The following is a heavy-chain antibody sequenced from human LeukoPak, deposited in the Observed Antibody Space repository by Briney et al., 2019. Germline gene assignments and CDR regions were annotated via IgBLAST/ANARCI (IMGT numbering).Heavy chain of an antibody. CDR3: ASAPIAAAGTYYYMDV. CDR2: INHSGST. CDR1: GGSFSGYY. V-gene: IGHV4-34*01. J-gene: IGHJ6*03. D-gene: IGHD6-13*01. Sequence: SETLSLTCAAYGGSFSGYYWSWIRQPPGKGLEWIGGINHSGSTNYNPSLKSRVTISVDTSKNQFSLKLSSVTAADTAVYYCASAPIAAAGTYYYMDVWGKGTTVTVSS.